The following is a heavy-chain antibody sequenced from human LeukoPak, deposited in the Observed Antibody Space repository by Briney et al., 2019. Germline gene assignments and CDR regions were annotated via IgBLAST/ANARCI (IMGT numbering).Heavy chain of an antibody. CDR1: GGSISSSSYY. Sequence: SETLSLTCTVSGGSISSSSYYWGWIRQPPGKGLEWIGSIYYSGSTYYNPSLKSRVTISVDTSKNQFPLKLSSVTAADTAVYYCARARAAADAFDIWGQGTMVTVSS. D-gene: IGHD6-13*01. CDR3: ARARAAADAFDI. J-gene: IGHJ3*02. V-gene: IGHV4-39*01. CDR2: IYYSGST.